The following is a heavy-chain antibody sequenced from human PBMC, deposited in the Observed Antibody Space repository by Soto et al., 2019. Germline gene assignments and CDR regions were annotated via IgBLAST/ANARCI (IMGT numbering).Heavy chain of an antibody. V-gene: IGHV4-34*01. J-gene: IGHJ5*02. CDR2: INHSGTI. CDR3: ARGRSTGWYLWFDP. Sequence: QVQLQQWGAGLLKPSETLFLTCAVYGGSFSGYYWSWIRQPPGKGLEWIGEINHSGTINYNPSLKSRLTISLDTSQNQFSLKLSSVTAADTAIYYCARGRSTGWYLWFDPWGQGALVTVSS. CDR1: GGSFSGYY. D-gene: IGHD6-19*01.